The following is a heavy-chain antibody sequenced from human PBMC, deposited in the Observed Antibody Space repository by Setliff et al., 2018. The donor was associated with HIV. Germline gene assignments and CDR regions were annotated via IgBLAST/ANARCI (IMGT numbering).Heavy chain of an antibody. CDR3: AMGESGYSSSWYPLPVDY. CDR2: IFYSGST. V-gene: IGHV4-31*03. D-gene: IGHD6-13*01. CDR1: GGAITRGGYY. Sequence: SETLSLTCSVSGGAITRGGYYWHWIRQHPGKGLEWIGYIFYSGSTYYNPYLKSRVTISLDTSENQFSLKLSSVTAADTAVYYCAMGESGYSSSWYPLPVDYWGQGTLVPVSS. J-gene: IGHJ4*02.